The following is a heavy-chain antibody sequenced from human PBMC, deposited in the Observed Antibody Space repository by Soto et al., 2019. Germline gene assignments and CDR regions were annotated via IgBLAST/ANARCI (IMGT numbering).Heavy chain of an antibody. J-gene: IGHJ6*04. CDR2: IKAAGSES. D-gene: IGHD3-3*01. CDR1: DFAFASHW. CDR3: VRDRRRNGVAKDGRGGLMNV. Sequence: EVQLVESGGGLVQPGGSRRPSCVATDFAFASHWMIWVRQAPGKGREWVAKIKAAGSESYLVDSVKGQFTICRDNVKICMFLQVSSMSDEDTAIYYCVRDRRRNGVAKDGRGGLMNVGSKGTTVTVSS. V-gene: IGHV3-7*01.